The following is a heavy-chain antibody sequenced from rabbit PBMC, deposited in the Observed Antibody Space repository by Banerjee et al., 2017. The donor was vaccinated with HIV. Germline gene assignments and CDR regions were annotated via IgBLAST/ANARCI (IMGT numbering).Heavy chain of an antibody. Sequence: QSLEESGGDLVKPEGSLTLTCTASGFSLSSSYYMCWVRQAPGKGLEWIACINTSGGSSYYASWAKGRFTISKTSSTTVTLQMTSLTAADTATYFCARSYRGVSGYFNFWGQGTLVTVS. CDR2: INTSGGSS. J-gene: IGHJ3*01. CDR1: GFSLSSSYY. D-gene: IGHD1-1*01. V-gene: IGHV1S40*01. CDR3: ARSYRGVSGYFNF.